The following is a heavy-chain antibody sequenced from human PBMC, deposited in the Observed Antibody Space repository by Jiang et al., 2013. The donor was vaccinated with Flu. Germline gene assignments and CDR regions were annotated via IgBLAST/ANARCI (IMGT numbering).Heavy chain of an antibody. Sequence: VQLLESGGGVVQPGGSLKLSCAASGFSFSSFGMHWVRQAPGKGLEWVAYIRSDESTKNYADSVKGRFTISRDTSKNILYLQMNSLRPEDTAVYYCVKKQISAYLDYWGQGTLVTVS. CDR1: GFSFSSFG. D-gene: IGHD3-16*01. CDR3: VKKQISAYLDY. CDR2: IRSDESTK. J-gene: IGHJ4*02. V-gene: IGHV3-30*02.